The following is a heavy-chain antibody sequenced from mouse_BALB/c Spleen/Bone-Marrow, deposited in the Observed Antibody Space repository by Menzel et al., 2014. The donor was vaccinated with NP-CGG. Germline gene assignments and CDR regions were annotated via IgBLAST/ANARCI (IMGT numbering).Heavy chain of an antibody. V-gene: IGHV5-6-4*01. CDR3: SKDGGYDYSYYFDY. CDR2: ISSGGHDT. D-gene: IGHD2-4*01. CDR1: GFTFSSYS. Sequence: EVKLVESGGGLVKPGGSLKLSCAASGFTFSSYSMSWVRQTPEKRLEWVATISSGGHDTYYPDSVKGRFTISRDNAKNTLYLQMSSLKSEDTAVHYCSKDGGYDYSYYFDYWGQGTTLTVSS. J-gene: IGHJ2*01.